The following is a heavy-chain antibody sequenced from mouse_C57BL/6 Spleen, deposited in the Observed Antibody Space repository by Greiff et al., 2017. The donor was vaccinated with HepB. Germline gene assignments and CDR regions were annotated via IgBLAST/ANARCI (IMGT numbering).Heavy chain of an antibody. CDR2: INPSNGGT. CDR3: ARARNYYYGSRYFDV. J-gene: IGHJ1*03. CDR1: GYTFTSYW. Sequence: VQLQQPGTELVKPGASVKLSCKASGYTFTSYWMHWVKQRPGQGLEWIGNINPSNGGTNYNEKFKSKATLTVDKSSSTAYMQLSSLTSEDSAVYYCARARNYYYGSRYFDVWGTGTTVTVSS. V-gene: IGHV1-53*01. D-gene: IGHD1-1*01.